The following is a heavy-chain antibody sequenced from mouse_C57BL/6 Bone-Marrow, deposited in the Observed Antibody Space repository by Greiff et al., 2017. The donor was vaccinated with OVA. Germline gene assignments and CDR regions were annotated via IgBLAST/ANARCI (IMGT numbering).Heavy chain of an antibody. CDR1: GFTFSSYA. J-gene: IGHJ3*01. CDR3: ARVLFAY. V-gene: IGHV5-4*03. CDR2: ISDGGSYT. Sequence: EVKLMESGGGLVKPGGSLKLSCAASGFTFSSYAMSWVRQTPEKRLAWVATISDGGSYTYYPDNVKGRFTISRDNAKNNLYLQMSHLKSEDTAMYYCARVLFAYWGQGTLVTVSA.